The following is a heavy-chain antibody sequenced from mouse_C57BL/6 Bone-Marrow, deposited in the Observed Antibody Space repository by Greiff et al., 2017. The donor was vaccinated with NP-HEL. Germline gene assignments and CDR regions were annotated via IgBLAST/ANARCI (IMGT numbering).Heavy chain of an antibody. CDR3: ALYYGSSYDY. D-gene: IGHD1-1*01. CDR2: PGDGDT. Sequence: PGDGDTNYNGKFKGKATLTADKSSSTAYMQLSSLTSEDSAVYFCALYYGSSYDYWGQGTTLTVSS. V-gene: IGHV1-82*01. J-gene: IGHJ2*01.